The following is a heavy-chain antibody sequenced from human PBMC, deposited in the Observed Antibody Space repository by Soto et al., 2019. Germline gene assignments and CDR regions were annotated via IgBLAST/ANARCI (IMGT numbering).Heavy chain of an antibody. J-gene: IGHJ4*02. Sequence: QVRLIQSGPEMMQPGASVRVSCTASGFTALSYAFHWVRQAPGQGPEWLGWLNGGVDGTSYSQRLQGRVTISRDTSANTVYLEVNSLTSEEPAVYYCAREVKGVTSFDYWGQGTLVTVSS. CDR2: LNGGVDGT. V-gene: IGHV1-3*01. CDR1: GFTALSYA. CDR3: AREVKGVTSFDY. D-gene: IGHD3-10*01.